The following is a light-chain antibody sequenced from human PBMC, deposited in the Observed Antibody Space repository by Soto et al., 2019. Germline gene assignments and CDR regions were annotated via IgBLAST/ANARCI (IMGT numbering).Light chain of an antibody. CDR3: QQYDTYWT. Sequence: DIQMTQSPSSVSASVGDRVIITCRASQSISNWLAWYQQKPGKAPNLLIYKASSLKSGVPSRFSGSGSGTEFTLTISSLQPDDFATYYCQQYDTYWTFGQGTKVDIK. CDR2: KAS. CDR1: QSISNW. V-gene: IGKV1-5*03. J-gene: IGKJ1*01.